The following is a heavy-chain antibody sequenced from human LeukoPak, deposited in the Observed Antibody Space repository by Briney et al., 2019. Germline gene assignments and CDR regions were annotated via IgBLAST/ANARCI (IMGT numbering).Heavy chain of an antibody. V-gene: IGHV4-4*07. CDR3: ARGPGRGYGDQPYYFDY. J-gene: IGHJ4*02. CDR2: IYTSGST. Sequence: KPSETLSLTCTVSGGSISSYYWSWIRQPAGKGLEWIGRIYTSGSTNYNPSLESRVTMSVDTSKNQFSLKLSSVTAADTAVYYCARGPGRGYGDQPYYFDYWGQGTLVTVSS. D-gene: IGHD4-17*01. CDR1: GGSISSYY.